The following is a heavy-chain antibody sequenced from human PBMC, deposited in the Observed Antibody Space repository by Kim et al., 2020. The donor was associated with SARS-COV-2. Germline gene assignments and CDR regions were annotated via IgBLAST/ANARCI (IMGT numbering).Heavy chain of an antibody. CDR3: ARELIVGATSYGMDV. D-gene: IGHD1-26*01. Sequence: GGSLRLSCAASGFTFSSYGMHWVRQAPGKGLEWVAVIWYDGSNKYYADSVKGRFTISRDNSKNTLYLQMNSLRAEDTAVYYCARELIVGATSYGMDVWGQGTTVTVSS. J-gene: IGHJ6*02. CDR2: IWYDGSNK. CDR1: GFTFSSYG. V-gene: IGHV3-33*01.